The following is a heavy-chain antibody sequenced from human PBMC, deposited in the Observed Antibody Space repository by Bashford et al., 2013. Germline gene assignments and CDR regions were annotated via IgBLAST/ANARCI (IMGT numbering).Heavy chain of an antibody. D-gene: IGHD2-2*01. Sequence: VASVKVSCKVSGHTVTELSMHWVRQAPGKGLEWMGRFDPEDGETIYAQKFQGRVTMTGDTSADTAYMELSSLRSEDTAVYYCARRENQPGGMDVVGPRDHGHRSP. CDR2: FDPEDGET. V-gene: IGHV1-24*01. J-gene: IGHJ6*02. CDR1: GHTVTELS. CDR3: ARRENQPGGMDV.